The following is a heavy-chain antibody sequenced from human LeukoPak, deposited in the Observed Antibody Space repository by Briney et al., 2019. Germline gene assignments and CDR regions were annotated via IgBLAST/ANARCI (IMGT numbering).Heavy chain of an antibody. J-gene: IGHJ4*02. CDR2: ISNDGINT. D-gene: IGHD5-18*01. CDR1: GIIFSTYG. Sequence: GRSLRLSCAASGIIFSTYGMHWVRQAPGKGLEWVGVISNDGINTYNTDSLKGRFTISRDNSNSTLYLHMNSLRREDTAVYYCAKGRRGSSYVHYFDSWGQGALVTVSS. CDR3: AKGRRGSSYVHYFDS. V-gene: IGHV3-30*18.